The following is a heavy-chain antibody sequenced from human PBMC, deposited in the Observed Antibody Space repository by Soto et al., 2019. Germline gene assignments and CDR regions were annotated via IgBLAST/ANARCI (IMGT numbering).Heavy chain of an antibody. D-gene: IGHD4-17*01. Sequence: EVQLVESGGGLVKPGGSLRLSCAASGFTFSSYSMNWVRQAPGKGLEWVSSITSSSSYINYADSVKGRFTISRDNAKNSLYLQTNSLSAEDTAVYYCARATVTTGRICDFDMWGQGTMVTVSS. CDR1: GFTFSSYS. CDR3: ARATVTTGRICDFDM. CDR2: ITSSSSYI. V-gene: IGHV3-21*01. J-gene: IGHJ3*02.